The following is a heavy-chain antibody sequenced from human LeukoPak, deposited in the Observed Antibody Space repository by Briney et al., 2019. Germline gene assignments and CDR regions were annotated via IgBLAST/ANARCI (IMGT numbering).Heavy chain of an antibody. V-gene: IGHV1-69*05. CDR3: ARKVDLGYSSSWYYFDY. CDR1: GGPFSSYA. Sequence: GASVKVSCKASGGPFSSYAISWVRQAPGQGLEWMGGIIPIFGTTKYAQKFQGRVTITTDESTSTAYMELSSLKSEDTAVYYCARKVDLGYSSSWYYFDYWGQGTLVTVSS. CDR2: IIPIFGTT. J-gene: IGHJ4*02. D-gene: IGHD6-13*01.